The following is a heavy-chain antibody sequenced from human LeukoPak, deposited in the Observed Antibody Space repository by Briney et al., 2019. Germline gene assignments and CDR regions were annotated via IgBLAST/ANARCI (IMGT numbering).Heavy chain of an antibody. CDR1: GFTFSSYR. CDR2: ISSSSSTI. Sequence: GGSLRLSCAASGFTFSSYRMNWVRQAPGKGLEWVSYISSSSSTIYCADSVKGQFTISRDNAKNSLYLQMNSLRAEDTAVYYCARSSRELGGYAPWELMPPFDYWGQGTLVTVSS. J-gene: IGHJ4*02. D-gene: IGHD1-7*01. V-gene: IGHV3-48*01. CDR3: ARSSRELGGYAPWELMPPFDY.